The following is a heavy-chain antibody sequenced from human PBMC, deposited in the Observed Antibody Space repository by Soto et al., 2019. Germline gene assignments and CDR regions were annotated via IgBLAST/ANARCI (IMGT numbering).Heavy chain of an antibody. CDR3: ARVLRRGGVGYGMDI. CDR2: INAGNGNT. Sequence: QVQLVQSGAEVKKPGASVKISCKASGFAFTSYAIHWVRQAPGQRLEWMGWINAGNGNTKYSHKLQGSVTITRDTAASTAYREVSGLRSEDTAVYYCARVLRRGGVGYGMDIWGQGTTVTVSS. CDR1: GFAFTSYA. D-gene: IGHD3-16*01. V-gene: IGHV1-3*01. J-gene: IGHJ6*02.